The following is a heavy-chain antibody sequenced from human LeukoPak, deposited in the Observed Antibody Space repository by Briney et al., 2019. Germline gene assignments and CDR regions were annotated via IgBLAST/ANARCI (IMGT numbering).Heavy chain of an antibody. J-gene: IGHJ6*03. CDR1: GYTFTSYA. CDR3: ARGRGPADSNRDYYYYYYMDL. V-gene: IGHV1-3*03. Sequence: ASVKVSCKASGYTFTSYAMHWVRQAPGQRLQWMGWINAANGNTKYSQEFQGRVTITRDTSASTAYMELSSLTSEDMAVYYCARGRGPADSNRDYYYYYYMDLWGKGTTVIVSS. D-gene: IGHD2-2*01. CDR2: INAANGNT.